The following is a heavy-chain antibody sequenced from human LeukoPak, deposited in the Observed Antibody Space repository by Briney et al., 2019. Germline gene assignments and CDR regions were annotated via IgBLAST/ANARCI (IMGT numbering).Heavy chain of an antibody. CDR3: AKGAVPHFDWLLNDY. V-gene: IGHV1-46*01. D-gene: IGHD3-9*01. Sequence: ASVKVSCKASGYTFTSYYMHWVRQAPGQGLEWMGIINPSGGSTSYAQKFQGRVTMTRDMSTSTVYMELSSLRAEDTAVYYCAKGAVPHFDWLLNDYWGQGTLVTVSS. J-gene: IGHJ4*02. CDR1: GYTFTSYY. CDR2: INPSGGST.